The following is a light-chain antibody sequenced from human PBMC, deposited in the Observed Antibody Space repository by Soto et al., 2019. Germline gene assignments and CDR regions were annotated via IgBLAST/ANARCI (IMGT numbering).Light chain of an antibody. V-gene: IGLV2-14*01. CDR3: SSFTSTNTWV. CDR1: SSDVGKYNY. J-gene: IGLJ3*02. Sequence: ALTQPASVSGSPGQSITISCIGTSSDVGKYNYVSWYQQHPGKAPQLMIYEVSNRPSGVSHRFSGSKSGNTASLTISGLQAEDEADYYCSSFTSTNTWVFGGGTKLTVL. CDR2: EVS.